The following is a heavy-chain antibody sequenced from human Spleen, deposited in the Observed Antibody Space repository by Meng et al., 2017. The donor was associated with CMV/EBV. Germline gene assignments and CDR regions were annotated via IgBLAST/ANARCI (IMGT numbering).Heavy chain of an antibody. CDR2: IRYDGSNK. CDR1: GFTFSSYG. J-gene: IGHJ6*02. CDR3: AKERGSDVFYYYYGMDV. Sequence: GESLKISCAASGFTFSSYGLHWVRQAPGKGLEWVAFIRYDGSNKYFADSVKGRFTISRDNSKKTLYLQMNSLRAEDTAVYYCAKERGSDVFYYYYGMDVWGQGTTVTVSS. V-gene: IGHV3-30*02. D-gene: IGHD3-10*01.